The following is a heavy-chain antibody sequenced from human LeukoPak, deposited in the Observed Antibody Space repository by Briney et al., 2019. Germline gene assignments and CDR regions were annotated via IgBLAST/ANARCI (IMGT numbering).Heavy chain of an antibody. D-gene: IGHD2-2*01. J-gene: IGHJ4*02. Sequence: GGSLRLSCAASGFTFSSYSMNWARQAPGKGLEWVSYISSSSSTIYYADSVKGRFTISRDNAKNSLYLQMNSLRAEDTAVYYCARDRVREAFDYWGQGTLVTVSS. V-gene: IGHV3-48*01. CDR1: GFTFSSYS. CDR3: ARDRVREAFDY. CDR2: ISSSSSTI.